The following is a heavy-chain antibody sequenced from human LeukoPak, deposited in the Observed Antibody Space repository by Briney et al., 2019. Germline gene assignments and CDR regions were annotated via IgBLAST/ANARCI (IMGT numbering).Heavy chain of an antibody. Sequence: TGGSLRLSCAASGFTFSSYSMKWVSQAQGKGVEWGSSISSSRSYIYYSYSVKGRFTISRDNAKNSLYLQMNSLRAEDTAVYYCAGRNEYYYDSSGYTLTNWFDPWGQGTLVTVSS. CDR3: AGRNEYYYDSSGYTLTNWFDP. CDR2: ISSSRSYI. D-gene: IGHD3-22*01. CDR1: GFTFSSYS. J-gene: IGHJ5*02. V-gene: IGHV3-21*01.